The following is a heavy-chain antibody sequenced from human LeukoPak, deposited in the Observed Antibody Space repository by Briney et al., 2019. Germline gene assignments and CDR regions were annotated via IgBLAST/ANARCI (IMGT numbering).Heavy chain of an antibody. CDR3: ATYHQRFDP. CDR2: MYYSGST. CDR1: GGSISSSSSY. J-gene: IGHJ5*02. Sequence: SETLSLTGTVSGGSISSSSSYWGWIRQSPGKGLEWIGNMYYSGSTYYNPSLKSRVTISVDASRNLFSLKLSSVTAADTAVYYCATYHQRFDPWGQGTLVTVSS. D-gene: IGHD2-2*01. V-gene: IGHV4-39*02.